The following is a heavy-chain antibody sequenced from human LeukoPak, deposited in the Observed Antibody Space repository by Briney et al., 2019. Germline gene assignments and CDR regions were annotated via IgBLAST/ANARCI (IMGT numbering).Heavy chain of an antibody. D-gene: IGHD4-23*01. CDR1: GFSFDDYP. CDR2: ISGDGLTT. Sequence: DPGGSLRLSCTASGFSFDDYPMHWVRQTPEKGLEWVSLISGDGLTTHYADSVKGRFTISRDNANNSLYLQMNSLRDEDTAVYYCARDPGGGFSAFDLWGQGTMVTVSS. CDR3: ARDPGGGFSAFDL. V-gene: IGHV3-43*02. J-gene: IGHJ3*01.